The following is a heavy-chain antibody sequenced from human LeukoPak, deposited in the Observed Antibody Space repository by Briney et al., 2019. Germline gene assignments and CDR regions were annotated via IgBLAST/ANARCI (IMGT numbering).Heavy chain of an antibody. J-gene: IGHJ3*02. CDR2: VIPIFSTT. V-gene: IGHV1-69*06. CDR3: ARRYCTNGVCYHDRGAFDI. D-gene: IGHD2-8*01. CDR1: GGTFSSDI. Sequence: ASVKVSCKTSGGTFSSDIISWVRQAPGQGLEWMGEVIPIFSTTNYAQKFQGRVTITADKSTSTAYMELSSLRSEDTAMYYCARRYCTNGVCYHDRGAFDIWGQGTMVTVSS.